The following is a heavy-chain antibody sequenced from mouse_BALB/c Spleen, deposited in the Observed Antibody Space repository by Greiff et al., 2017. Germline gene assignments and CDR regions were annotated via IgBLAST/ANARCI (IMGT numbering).Heavy chain of an antibody. CDR3: ARAYGNYLYAMDY. CDR1: GYSFTGYY. Sequence: LVNTGASVKISCKASGYSFTGYYMHWVKQSHGKSLEWIGYISCYNGATSYNQKFKGKATFTVDTSSSTAYMQFNSLTSEDSAVYYCARAYGNYLYAMDYWGQGTSVTVSS. J-gene: IGHJ4*01. CDR2: ISCYNGAT. D-gene: IGHD2-10*02. V-gene: IGHV1S34*01.